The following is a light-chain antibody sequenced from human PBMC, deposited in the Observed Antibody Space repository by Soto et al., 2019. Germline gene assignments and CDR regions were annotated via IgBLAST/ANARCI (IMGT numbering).Light chain of an antibody. J-gene: IGKJ2*01. CDR1: ETISNF. Sequence: DIQMTQSPSSLSASVGDRVFITCRASETISNFLNWYQQKPGKAPKLLIYAASSLQSGVPSRFSGRGSGTDFFLTISSPQPEDFATYYCQQTYSTPYTFGQGTKVDIK. CDR2: AAS. V-gene: IGKV1-39*01. CDR3: QQTYSTPYT.